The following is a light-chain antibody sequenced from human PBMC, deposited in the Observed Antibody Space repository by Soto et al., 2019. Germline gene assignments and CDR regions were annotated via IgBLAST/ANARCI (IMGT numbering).Light chain of an antibody. CDR2: DAS. Sequence: DIQMTQSPSTLSASVGDRVTITCRASQSISSLLAWYQQKPGKAPKLLIYDASNLESGVPSRFSGSGSGTEFTLTISSLQPDDFATYYCQQYNSYSPTFGGGTKVDIK. J-gene: IGKJ4*01. V-gene: IGKV1-5*01. CDR1: QSISSL. CDR3: QQYNSYSPT.